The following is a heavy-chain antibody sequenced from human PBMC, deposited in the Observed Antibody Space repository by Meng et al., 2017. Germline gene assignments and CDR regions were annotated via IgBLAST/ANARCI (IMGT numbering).Heavy chain of an antibody. CDR2: ISYDGSNK. V-gene: IGHV3-30*04. CDR1: GFTFDDYA. CDR3: ARDLGERITMVRGGYYYYGMDV. D-gene: IGHD3-10*01. J-gene: IGHJ6*02. Sequence: GESLKISCAASGFTFDDYAMHWVRQAPGKGLEWVAVISYDGSNKYYADSVKGRFTISRDNSKNTLYLQMNSLRAEDTAVYYCARDLGERITMVRGGYYYYGMDVWGQGTTVTVSS.